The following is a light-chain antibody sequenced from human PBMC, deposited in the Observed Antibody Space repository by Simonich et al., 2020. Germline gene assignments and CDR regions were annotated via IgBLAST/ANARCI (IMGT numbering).Light chain of an antibody. CDR1: ALPKQY. J-gene: IGLJ2*01. Sequence: SYELTQPPLVSVSPGQTARITCSGDALPKQYAYWYQQKPGQAPVLVIYKDSERPSGFPERFSGSSSGTTGTLTISGVQAEDEADYYCQSADSSGTYVVFGGGTKLTVL. CDR3: QSADSSGTYVV. CDR2: KDS. V-gene: IGLV3-25*03.